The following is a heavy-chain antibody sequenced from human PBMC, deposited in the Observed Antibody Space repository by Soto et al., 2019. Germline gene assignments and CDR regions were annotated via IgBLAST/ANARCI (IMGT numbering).Heavy chain of an antibody. CDR3: ASLSIAAAGPFVYGMDV. V-gene: IGHV5-10-1*01. Sequence: GESLKISCKGSGYSFTSYWISWVRQMPGKGLEWMGRIDPSDSYTNYSPSFQGHVTISADKSISTAYLQWSSLKASDTAMYYCASLSIAAAGPFVYGMDVWGQGTTVTVSS. CDR1: GYSFTSYW. CDR2: IDPSDSYT. D-gene: IGHD6-13*01. J-gene: IGHJ6*02.